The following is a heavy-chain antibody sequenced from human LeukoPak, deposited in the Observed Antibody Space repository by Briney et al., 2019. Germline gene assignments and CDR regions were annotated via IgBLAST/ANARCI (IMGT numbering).Heavy chain of an antibody. D-gene: IGHD1-26*01. CDR1: GFTFSSYA. CDR3: AKDGGPSSSGSQFFNY. V-gene: IGHV3-23*01. CDR2: ISGSGSST. Sequence: GGSLRLSCAASGFTFSSYAVTWVRQAPGKGLECVSAISGSGSSTYYADSVKGRFTISRDNSKNTLYLQMNSLRAEDTAVYYCAKDGGPSSSGSQFFNYWGQGALVAVSS. J-gene: IGHJ4*02.